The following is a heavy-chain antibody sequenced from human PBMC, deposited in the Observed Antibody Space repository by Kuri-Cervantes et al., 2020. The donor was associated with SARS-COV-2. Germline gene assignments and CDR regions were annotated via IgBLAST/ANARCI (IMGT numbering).Heavy chain of an antibody. CDR2: IYYSGST. D-gene: IGHD6-6*01. J-gene: IGHJ4*02. V-gene: IGHV4-31*03. CDR1: GGSISSGGYY. CDR3: ARGDGRAARLVY. Sequence: SETLSLTCTVSGGSISSGGYYWSWIRQHPGKGLEWIGYIYYSGSTYYNPSLRSRVTISVDTSKNQFSLKLSSVTAADTAVYYCARGDGRAARLVYWGQGTLVTVSS.